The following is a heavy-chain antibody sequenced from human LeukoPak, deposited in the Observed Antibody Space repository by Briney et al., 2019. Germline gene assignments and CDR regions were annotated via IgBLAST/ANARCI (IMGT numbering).Heavy chain of an antibody. CDR3: ARLGPYGSGSYYNWFDP. D-gene: IGHD3-10*01. CDR2: IFHSGST. V-gene: IGHV4-38-2*02. Sequence: SETLSLTCSVSGYSISSGFYWGWIRQPPGKGLEWIGSIFHSGSTNYNPSLKSRVTISVDTSKNQFSLKLSSVTAADTAVYYCARLGPYGSGSYYNWFDPWGQGTLVTVSS. CDR1: GYSISSGFY. J-gene: IGHJ5*02.